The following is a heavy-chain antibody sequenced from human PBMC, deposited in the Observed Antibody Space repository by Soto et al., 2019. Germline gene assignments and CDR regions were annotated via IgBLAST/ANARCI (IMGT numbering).Heavy chain of an antibody. J-gene: IGHJ6*02. CDR2: IHYSGST. CDR3: ARQVSSAWPPYYYDMDV. Sequence: SETLSLTCTVSGGSISSYFWSWIRQPPGRGLEWIGHIHYSGSTNYNPSLKSRVTISVDTSKNQVSLKLSSVTTADTAMYFCARQVSSAWPPYYYDMDVWGQGTTVPVSS. D-gene: IGHD6-25*01. V-gene: IGHV4-59*08. CDR1: GGSISSYF.